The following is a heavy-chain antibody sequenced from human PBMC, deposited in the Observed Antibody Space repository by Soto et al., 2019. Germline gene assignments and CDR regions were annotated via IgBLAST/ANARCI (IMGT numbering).Heavy chain of an antibody. CDR1: GGSISSYY. CDR3: ARGEMATIPLDY. J-gene: IGHJ4*02. V-gene: IGHV4-59*01. Sequence: KASETLSLTCTVSGGSISSYYWSWIRQPPGKGLEWIGYIYYSGSTNYNPSLKSRVTMSVDTSKNQFSLKLSSVTAADTAVYYCARGEMATIPLDYWGQGTLVTVSS. D-gene: IGHD5-12*01. CDR2: IYYSGST.